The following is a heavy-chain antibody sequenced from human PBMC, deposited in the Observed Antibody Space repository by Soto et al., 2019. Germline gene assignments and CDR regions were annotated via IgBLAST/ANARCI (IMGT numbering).Heavy chain of an antibody. J-gene: IGHJ4*02. V-gene: IGHV4-4*02. D-gene: IGHD1-7*01. CDR2: IYRTGST. Sequence: QVQLQESGPGLVKPSGTLSLTCAVSGGSFTSNNWWTWVRQPPGQGLEWIGEIYRTGSTNYNPSIKSRVTISLDKFENQFSLKVASLIAEYAAVYYCASRDPGTSVDYWGQGTLVTVSS. CDR3: ASRDPGTSVDY. CDR1: GGSFTSNNW.